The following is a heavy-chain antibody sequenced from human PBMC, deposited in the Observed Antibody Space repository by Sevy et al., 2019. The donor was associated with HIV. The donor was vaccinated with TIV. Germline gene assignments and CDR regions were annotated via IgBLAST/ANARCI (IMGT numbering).Heavy chain of an antibody. CDR1: GYTFTSYR. CDR2: ISPLNGDT. CDR3: ARAFCSGGSCYSFAF. J-gene: IGHJ4*02. Sequence: ASVKVSCEASGYTFTSYRIYWVRQAPGQGLEWMGWISPLNGDTNYAQKFQGRVTMITDTSASTAYMELRSLRSDDTAVYFCARAFCSGGSCYSFAFWGQGALVTVSS. V-gene: IGHV1-18*01. D-gene: IGHD2-15*01.